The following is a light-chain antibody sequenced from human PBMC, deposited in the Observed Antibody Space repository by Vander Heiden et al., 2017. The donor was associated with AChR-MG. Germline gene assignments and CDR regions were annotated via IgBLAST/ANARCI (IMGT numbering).Light chain of an antibody. V-gene: IGLV1-40*01. J-gene: IGLJ2*01. CDR1: SSSIGAGYE. Sequence: QSVLTQPPSVSGAPGQRVTISCTGSSSSIGAGYEVHWYQQLPGISPKLIIFNNNNRPSGVPDRFSGSKSGASASLAITGLQAGDEADYYCQSYDNSLSGVVFGGGTKLTVL. CDR3: QSYDNSLSGVV. CDR2: NNN.